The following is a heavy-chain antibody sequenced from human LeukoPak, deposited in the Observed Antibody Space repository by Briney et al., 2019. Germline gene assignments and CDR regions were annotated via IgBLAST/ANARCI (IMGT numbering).Heavy chain of an antibody. D-gene: IGHD2-2*01. CDR2: ISSSSNTI. J-gene: IGHJ4*02. Sequence: GWSLRLSCAASGFTFSTYSMHWVRQAPGKGLEWLSYISSSSNTIYYADSVKGRFTISRDNAKNSLYLQMNSLRDEDTAVYSCARGLPMPNHFDYWGQGTLVTVSS. CDR1: GFTFSTYS. CDR3: ARGLPMPNHFDY. V-gene: IGHV3-48*02.